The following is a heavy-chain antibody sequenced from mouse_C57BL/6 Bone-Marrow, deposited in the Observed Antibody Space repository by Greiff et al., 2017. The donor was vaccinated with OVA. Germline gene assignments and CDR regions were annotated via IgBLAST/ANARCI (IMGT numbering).Heavy chain of an antibody. CDR2: IDPSDSYT. CDR3: ARANSTWFAY. Sequence: VQLQQSGAELVMPGASVKLSCKASGYTFTSYWMHWVKQRPGQGLEWIGEIDPSDSYTNYNQKFKGKSTLTVDKSSSTAYMQLSSLTSEDSAVYYCARANSTWFAYWGQGTLVTVSA. CDR1: GYTFTSYW. J-gene: IGHJ3*01. D-gene: IGHD2-5*01. V-gene: IGHV1-69*01.